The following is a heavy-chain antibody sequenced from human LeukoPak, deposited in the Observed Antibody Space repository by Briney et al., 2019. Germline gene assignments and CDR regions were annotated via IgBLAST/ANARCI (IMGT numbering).Heavy chain of an antibody. D-gene: IGHD3-10*01. J-gene: IGHJ4*02. CDR2: INTDGSTT. CDR1: GFTFTTYW. Sequence: TGGSLRLSCAASGFTFTTYWMHWVRQAPGKGLVWVSRINTDGSTTTYADSVKGRFTISRDNAKNTLYLQMNSLRAEDTAVYYSARGGDYASGSPGDYWGQGTLVTVSS. V-gene: IGHV3-74*01. CDR3: ARGGDYASGSPGDY.